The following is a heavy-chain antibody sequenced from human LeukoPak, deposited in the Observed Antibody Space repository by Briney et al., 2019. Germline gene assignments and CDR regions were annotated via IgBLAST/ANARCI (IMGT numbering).Heavy chain of an antibody. V-gene: IGHV3-23*01. CDR3: ATGEYYFDF. D-gene: IGHD3-16*01. J-gene: IGHJ4*02. Sequence: GGSLRLSCAASGFTFPNYDMSWVRQAPGKGLEWVSTISDSGHDTSYADSVKGRFTISRDNSKNTLYLQMSSLRAEDTALYYCATGEYYFDFWGQGTLVTVSS. CDR1: GFTFPNYD. CDR2: ISDSGHDT.